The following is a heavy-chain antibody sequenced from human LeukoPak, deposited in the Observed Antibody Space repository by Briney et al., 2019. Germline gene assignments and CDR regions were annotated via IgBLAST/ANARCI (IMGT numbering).Heavy chain of an antibody. CDR2: ISSSGSTV. V-gene: IGHV3-48*03. CDR1: GFIFSSYE. CDR3: ARLGVTRPGY. D-gene: IGHD3-3*01. Sequence: PGGSLRLSCAVSGFIFSSYEMNWVRQAPGKGLGWVSYISSSGSTVYYADSVKGRFTISRDNAKNSLFLQMNSLRAEDTAVYYCARLGVTRPGYWGQGTLVTVSS. J-gene: IGHJ4*02.